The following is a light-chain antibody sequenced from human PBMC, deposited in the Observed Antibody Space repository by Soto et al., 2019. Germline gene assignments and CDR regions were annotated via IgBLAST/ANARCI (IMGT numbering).Light chain of an antibody. CDR1: SGSIASNY. J-gene: IGLJ2*01. Sequence: NFMLTQPHSVSESPGKTVTISCTGSSGSIASNYVQWYQQRPGSAPNIVIYEDNQRPSGVPDRFSGSIDRSSNSASLTISGLKTEDEADYYCQSYDSNNVVFGGGTKLTVL. CDR3: QSYDSNNVV. V-gene: IGLV6-57*02. CDR2: EDN.